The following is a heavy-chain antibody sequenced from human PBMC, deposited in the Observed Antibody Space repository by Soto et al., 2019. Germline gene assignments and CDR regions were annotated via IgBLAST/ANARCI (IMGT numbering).Heavy chain of an antibody. CDR2: IYPVDSDT. D-gene: IGHD6-19*01. V-gene: IGHV5-51*01. Sequence: VESLKISCKGSGYSFTSYWIGWVRQIPWKGLEWMGIIYPVDSDTRYSPSFQGQVTISADKSISTAYLQWSSLKASDTAMYYCARHVAGTESGDYSGQGTLVSASS. CDR1: GYSFTSYW. J-gene: IGHJ4*02. CDR3: ARHVAGTESGDY.